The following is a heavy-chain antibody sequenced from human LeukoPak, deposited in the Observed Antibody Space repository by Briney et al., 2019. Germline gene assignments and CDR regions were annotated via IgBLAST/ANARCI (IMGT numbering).Heavy chain of an antibody. CDR2: IYYSGST. D-gene: IGHD3-22*01. V-gene: IGHV4-59*01. CDR1: GGSISSYY. J-gene: IGHJ3*02. CDR3: ARVRTYYYDSSGFDAFDI. Sequence: PSETLSLTCTVSGGSISSYYWSWIRQPPGKGLEWIGYIYYSGSTNYNPSLKSRVTISVDTSKNQFSLKLGSVTAADTAVYYCARVRTYYYDSSGFDAFDIWGQGTMVTVSS.